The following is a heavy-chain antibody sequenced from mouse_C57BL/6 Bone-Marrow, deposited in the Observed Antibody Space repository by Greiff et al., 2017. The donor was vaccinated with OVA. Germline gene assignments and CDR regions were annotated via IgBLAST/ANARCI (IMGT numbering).Heavy chain of an antibody. V-gene: IGHV1-5*01. Sequence: EVQLQQSGTVLARPGASVKMSCKTSGYTFTSYWMHWVKQRPGQGLEWIGAIYPGNSDTSYNQKFKGKAKLTAVTSASTAYMELSSLTNEDSAVYYCTRRGYYGSSHERTWFAYWGQGTLVTVSA. J-gene: IGHJ3*01. CDR1: GYTFTSYW. D-gene: IGHD1-1*01. CDR3: TRRGYYGSSHERTWFAY. CDR2: IYPGNSDT.